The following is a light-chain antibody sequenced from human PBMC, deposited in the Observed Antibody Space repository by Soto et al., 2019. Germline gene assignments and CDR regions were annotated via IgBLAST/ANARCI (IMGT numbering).Light chain of an antibody. J-gene: IGKJ1*01. Sequence: IQMTQSPSTLSASVGDTVTITCRASQTISVSLAWYQQKPGKAPNLLIYDASTLQGGVPSRFSGSGSGTAFTLTVTSLQPEDFATYFCQQYDKYSTFGHGTKVDIK. CDR3: QQYDKYST. CDR1: QTISVS. V-gene: IGKV1-5*01. CDR2: DAS.